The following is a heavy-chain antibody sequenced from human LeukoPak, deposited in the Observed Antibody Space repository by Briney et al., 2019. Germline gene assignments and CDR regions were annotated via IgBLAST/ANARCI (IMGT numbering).Heavy chain of an antibody. CDR1: GFTFSSYW. V-gene: IGHV3-74*01. Sequence: PGGSLRLSCAASGFTFSSYWMHWVRQAPGKGLVWVSRINSDGSSTSYADSVKGRFTISRDNAKNTLYLQMNSLRAEDTAVYYCARDPPVLRFLERLGGYFDYWGQGTLVTVSS. CDR2: INSDGSST. D-gene: IGHD3-3*01. CDR3: ARDPPVLRFLERLGGYFDY. J-gene: IGHJ4*02.